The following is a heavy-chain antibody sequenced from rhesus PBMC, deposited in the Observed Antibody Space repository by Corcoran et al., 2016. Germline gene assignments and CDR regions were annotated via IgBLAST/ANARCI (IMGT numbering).Heavy chain of an antibody. CDR2: ISGSSGST. D-gene: IGHD4-29*01. Sequence: QVQLQESGPGLVKPSETLSLTCAVSGGPISRSHWLNWLRQPPGKGLELVGYISGSSGSTYHNPSLKSRVTISKDTSKYQFSLKLSSVTAADTAVYYCARGDGSRNRFDVWGPGVLVTVSS. CDR1: GGPISRSHW. J-gene: IGHJ5-1*01. CDR3: ARGDGSRNRFDV. V-gene: IGHV4S19*01.